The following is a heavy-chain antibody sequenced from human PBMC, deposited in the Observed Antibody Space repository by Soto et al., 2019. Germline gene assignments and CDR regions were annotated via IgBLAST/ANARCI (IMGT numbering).Heavy chain of an antibody. D-gene: IGHD3-3*02. CDR1: GYSFFSYY. J-gene: IGHJ4*02. Sequence: GSVKVSCNASGYSFFSYYIHWVRQAPGQGLEWMGRFLPSGGNTEHAQRFRGRVSMTRDTSTTNTVSLELTSLTFEDTSVYYCARGGATIFGVFDSWGQVTRVTV. V-gene: IGHV1-46*01. CDR3: ARGGATIFGVFDS. CDR2: FLPSGGNT.